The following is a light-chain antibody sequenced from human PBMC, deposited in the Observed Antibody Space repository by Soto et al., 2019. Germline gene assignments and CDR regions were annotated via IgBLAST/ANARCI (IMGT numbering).Light chain of an antibody. Sequence: EIVLTQSPGTLSLSPGERATLSCRASQSLRNNYLAWYQQKPGQTPRLLIHSASSRATGIPDRFSGSGSGTDFTLTIIRLEPEDFAVYYCHQFNNSPLAFGGGTKVEIK. V-gene: IGKV3-20*01. CDR3: HQFNNSPLA. J-gene: IGKJ4*01. CDR1: QSLRNNY. CDR2: SAS.